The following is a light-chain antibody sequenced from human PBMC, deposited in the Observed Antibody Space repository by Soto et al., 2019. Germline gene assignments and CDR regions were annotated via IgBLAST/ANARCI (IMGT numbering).Light chain of an antibody. V-gene: IGLV2-14*01. CDR2: DVS. CDR3: GSYTSSSTLGVV. J-gene: IGLJ2*01. CDR1: SSDVGGYNY. Sequence: QSALTQPASVSGSPGQSITISCTGTSSDVGGYNYVSWYQQHPGKAPKLMIYDVSNRPSGVSNRFSGSKSGNTASLTISGLQAEDEADYYCGSYTSSSTLGVVFGGGTQLTVL.